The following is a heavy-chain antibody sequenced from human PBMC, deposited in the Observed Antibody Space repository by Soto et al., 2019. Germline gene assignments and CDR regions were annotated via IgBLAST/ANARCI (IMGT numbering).Heavy chain of an antibody. V-gene: IGHV5-10-1*01. CDR1: GYTFTSYW. CDR3: ARGYDSSGYFAFDI. CDR2: IDPSDSYN. D-gene: IGHD3-22*01. J-gene: IGHJ3*02. Sequence: GESLKISCKGSGYTFTSYWITWVRQMPGKGLEWMGRIDPSDSYNNYSPSFQGHVTISADKSIRTAYLQWSSLKASDTAMYYCARGYDSSGYFAFDIWGQGTTVTVSS.